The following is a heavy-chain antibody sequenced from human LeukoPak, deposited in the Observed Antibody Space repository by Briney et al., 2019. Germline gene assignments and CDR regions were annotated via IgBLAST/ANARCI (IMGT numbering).Heavy chain of an antibody. CDR1: GYTFTSYG. J-gene: IGHJ3*02. D-gene: IGHD6-13*01. CDR3: ARAAAGPDAFDI. Sequence: ASVKVSCKASGYTFTSYGISWVRQAPGQGLEWMGWISAYNGNTNYAQKLQGRATMTTDTSTSTAYMELRSLRSDDTAVYYCARAAAGPDAFDIWGQGTMVTVSS. CDR2: ISAYNGNT. V-gene: IGHV1-18*01.